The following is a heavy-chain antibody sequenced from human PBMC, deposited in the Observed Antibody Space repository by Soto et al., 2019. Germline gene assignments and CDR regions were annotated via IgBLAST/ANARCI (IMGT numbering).Heavy chain of an antibody. V-gene: IGHV4-39*01. CDR1: GGSISSSSYY. Sequence: QLQLQESGPGLVKPSETLSLTCTVSGGSISSSSYYWGWIRQPPGKGLEWIGSIYYSGSTYYNPSLKSRVTISVDTSKNQFSLKLSSVTAADTAVYYCAGHHWGLVGSSHFDYWGQGTLVTVSS. CDR3: AGHHWGLVGSSHFDY. J-gene: IGHJ4*02. CDR2: IYYSGST. D-gene: IGHD3-10*01.